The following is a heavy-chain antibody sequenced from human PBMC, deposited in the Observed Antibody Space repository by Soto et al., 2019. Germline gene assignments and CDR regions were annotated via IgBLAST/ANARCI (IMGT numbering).Heavy chain of an antibody. CDR1: GFTFSSYW. CDR2: INSDGSST. D-gene: IGHD2-15*01. J-gene: IGHJ4*02. CDR3: ATVCRFCSGSNSLY. V-gene: IGHV3-74*01. Sequence: GGSLRLSCAASGFTFSSYWMHWVRQAPGKGLVWVSRINSDGSSTSYAGSVKGRFTISRDNAKNTLYLQMNSLRAEDTAVYYCATVCRFCSGSNSLYWGRGTLVTVSS.